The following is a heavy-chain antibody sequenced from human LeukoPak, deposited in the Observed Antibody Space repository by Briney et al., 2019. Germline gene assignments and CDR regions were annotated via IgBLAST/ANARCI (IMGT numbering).Heavy chain of an antibody. CDR3: ATDGGYYGSGSYYILDY. CDR1: GGPISSSSFY. V-gene: IGHV4-61*02. D-gene: IGHD3-10*01. Sequence: SETLSLTCTVSGGPISSSSFYWSWIRQPAGKGLEWIGRIYTTGSTNYNPSLKTRVTISIDTSKNQFSLKLSSVTAADTAVYYCATDGGYYGSGSYYILDYWGQGTLVTVSS. J-gene: IGHJ4*02. CDR2: IYTTGST.